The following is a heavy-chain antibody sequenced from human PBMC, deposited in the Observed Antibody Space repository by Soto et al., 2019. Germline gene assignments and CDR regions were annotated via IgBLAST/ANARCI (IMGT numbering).Heavy chain of an antibody. V-gene: IGHV3-48*02. CDR3: VRGSTHSTWVNP. CDR2: ISGSGSTS. D-gene: IGHD5-18*01. Sequence: EVQLVESGGGLVQPGGSLRLSCAASGCLFSTYNMNWVRRSQGKGLEWVSDISGSGSTSYYADSVKGRFTISRDNYKNLLYLHLNSLRDEETAVYYSVRGSTHSTWVNPWGQGTLVTVSS. J-gene: IGHJ5*02. CDR1: GCLFSTYN.